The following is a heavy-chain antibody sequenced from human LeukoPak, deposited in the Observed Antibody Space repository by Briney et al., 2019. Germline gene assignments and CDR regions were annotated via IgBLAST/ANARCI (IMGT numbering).Heavy chain of an antibody. Sequence: GGSLRLSCEASGFTFSNYSMNWVRQAPGKGLEWVSYIRSSSTTIYYADSVKGRFTISRDNPQNTVYLQMNSLRAEDSALYYCTRFGDYGEYWGQGTLVTVSS. D-gene: IGHD3-10*01. V-gene: IGHV3-48*01. CDR1: GFTFSNYS. J-gene: IGHJ4*02. CDR3: TRFGDYGEY. CDR2: IRSSSTTI.